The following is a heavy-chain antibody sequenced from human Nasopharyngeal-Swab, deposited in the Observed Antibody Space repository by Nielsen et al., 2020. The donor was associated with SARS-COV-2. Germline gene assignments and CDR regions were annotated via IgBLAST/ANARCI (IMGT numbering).Heavy chain of an antibody. D-gene: IGHD3-22*01. V-gene: IGHV3-33*01. CDR1: GFTFSTYG. CDR3: ARGEGVQASAYYDSSGYCPFDY. J-gene: IGHJ4*02. CDR2: IWYDGTDN. Sequence: GGSLRLSCAASGFTFSTYGMHWVRQAPGKGLEWVAIIWYDGTDNYYADSVKGRFTISRDNSKNTLYLQMNSLRAEDTAVYYCARGEGVQASAYYDSSGYCPFDYWGQGTLVTVSS.